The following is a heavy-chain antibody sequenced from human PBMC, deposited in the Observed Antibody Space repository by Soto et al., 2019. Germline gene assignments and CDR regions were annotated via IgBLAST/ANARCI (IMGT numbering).Heavy chain of an antibody. CDR3: ARGLSPYYMDV. CDR2: MYYSGST. V-gene: IGHV4-59*01. Sequence: SETLSLMCTVSGGSIRSYYWSWIRQPPGKGLEWIGYMYYSGSTSYNPSLKSRVTISVDTSKNDFSLKLSSVTAADTAVYYCARGLSPYYMDVWGKGTTVTVSS. J-gene: IGHJ6*03. CDR1: GGSIRSYY.